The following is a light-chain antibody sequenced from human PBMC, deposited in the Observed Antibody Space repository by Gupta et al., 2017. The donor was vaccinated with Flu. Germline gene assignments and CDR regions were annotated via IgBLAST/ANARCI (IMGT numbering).Light chain of an antibody. CDR1: QSSSSW. CDR2: KAS. CDR3: HQYNSYSLT. J-gene: IGKJ1*01. V-gene: IGKV1-5*03. Sequence: GDRVTITCRASQSSSSWLAWYQQKPGKAPKLLIDKASSLESGVPSRFSGTGSGTEFTLTISSLQPDDFATYYCHQYNSYSLTFGQGTKVEAK.